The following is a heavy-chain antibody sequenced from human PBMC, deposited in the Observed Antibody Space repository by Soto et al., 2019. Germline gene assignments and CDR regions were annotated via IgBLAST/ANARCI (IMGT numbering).Heavy chain of an antibody. J-gene: IGHJ5*02. Sequence: SETLSLTCTVSGGSISSGDYYWSWIRQPPGKGLEWIGYIYYSGSTYYNPSLKSRVTISVDTSKNQFSLKLSSVTAADTAVYYCARVTYSNQGGNWFAPWGQGTLVTVSS. CDR1: GGSISSGDYY. CDR2: IYYSGST. D-gene: IGHD4-4*01. CDR3: ARVTYSNQGGNWFAP. V-gene: IGHV4-30-4*01.